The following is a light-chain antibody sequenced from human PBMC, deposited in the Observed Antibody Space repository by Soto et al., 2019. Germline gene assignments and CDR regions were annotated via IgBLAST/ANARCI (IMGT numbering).Light chain of an antibody. J-gene: IGKJ1*01. Sequence: EIVMTQSPPTLSVCRVERPTLSCRSSQRISSSLAWYKQKPGRAPRLLIHDASNRATGIRARFSGRGSRTELTISIRSLPSQDFAVYYCQPYNIWPPRTFGQGTKVDNK. CDR1: QRISSS. CDR3: QPYNIWPPRT. V-gene: IGKV3-15*01. CDR2: DAS.